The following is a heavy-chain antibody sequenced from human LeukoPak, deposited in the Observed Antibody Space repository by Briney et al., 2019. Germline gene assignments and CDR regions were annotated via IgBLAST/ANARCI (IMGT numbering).Heavy chain of an antibody. D-gene: IGHD1-14*01. CDR3: ARGRAGRSRYYYYYMDV. J-gene: IGHJ6*03. Sequence: ASVKVSCKASGYTFTGYYMHWVRQAPGQGLEWMGWINPNSGGTNYAQKFQGRVTMTRDTSISTAYMELSRLRSDDTTVYYCARGRAGRSRYYYYYMDVWGKGTTVTISS. CDR2: INPNSGGT. CDR1: GYTFTGYY. V-gene: IGHV1-2*02.